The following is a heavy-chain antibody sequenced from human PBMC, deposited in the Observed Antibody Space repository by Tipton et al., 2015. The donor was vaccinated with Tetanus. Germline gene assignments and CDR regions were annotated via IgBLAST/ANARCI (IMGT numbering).Heavy chain of an antibody. D-gene: IGHD6-13*01. V-gene: IGHV4-59*12. CDR3: ARVRSAAYTTNWYSGDNWFDP. Sequence: TLSLTCTVSGASISNFYWSWIRQPPGKGLEWIAYVSSSGRTNYNPSLKSRVTMSVDTSENQFSLKLSSVIAADTAIYYCARVRSAAYTTNWYSGDNWFDPWGQGTLVTVSS. CDR2: VSSSGRT. J-gene: IGHJ5*02. CDR1: GASISNFY.